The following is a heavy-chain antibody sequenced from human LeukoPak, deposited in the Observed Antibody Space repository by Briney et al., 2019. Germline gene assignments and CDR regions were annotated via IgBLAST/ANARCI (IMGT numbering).Heavy chain of an antibody. CDR3: ARVVTPLSLNYYMDV. D-gene: IGHD4-23*01. J-gene: IGHJ6*03. CDR1: GFTFDDYA. V-gene: IGHV3-43D*03. CDR2: ISWDGGST. Sequence: PGGSLRLSCAASGFTFDDYAMHWVRQAPGKGLEWVSLISWDGGSTYYADSVKGRFTISRDNAKNSLYLQMNSLRAEDTALYYCARVVTPLSLNYYMDVWGKGTTVTVSS.